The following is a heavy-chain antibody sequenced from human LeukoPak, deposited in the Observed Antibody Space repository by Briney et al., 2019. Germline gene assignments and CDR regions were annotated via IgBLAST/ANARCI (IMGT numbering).Heavy chain of an antibody. CDR1: GGSISSYY. V-gene: IGHV4-59*01. D-gene: IGHD2-2*01. CDR3: AREDRVGYCSSTSCYASYNWFDP. CDR2: IYYSGST. J-gene: IGHJ5*02. Sequence: PSETLSLTCTVSGGSISSYYWSWIRQPPGKGLEWIGYIYYSGSTNYNPSLKSRVTISVDTSKNQFSLKLSSVTAADTAVYYCAREDRVGYCSSTSCYASYNWFDPWGQGTLVAVSS.